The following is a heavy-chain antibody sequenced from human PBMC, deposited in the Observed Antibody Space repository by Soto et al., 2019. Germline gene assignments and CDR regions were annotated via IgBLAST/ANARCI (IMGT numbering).Heavy chain of an antibody. Sequence: ASVKVSWKASGYTFTSYGISWVRRAPGQGLEWMGWISAYNGNTNYAQKLQGRVTMTTDTSTSTAYMELRSLRSDDTAVYYCARVISGYDPCDYWGQGTLVTVSS. CDR2: ISAYNGNT. D-gene: IGHD5-12*01. J-gene: IGHJ4*02. CDR3: ARVISGYDPCDY. CDR1: GYTFTSYG. V-gene: IGHV1-18*01.